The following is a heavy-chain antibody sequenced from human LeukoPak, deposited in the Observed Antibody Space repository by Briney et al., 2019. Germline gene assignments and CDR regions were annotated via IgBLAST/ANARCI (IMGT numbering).Heavy chain of an antibody. CDR1: GYTFTSYG. V-gene: IGHV1-18*01. CDR2: ISAYNGNT. Sequence: ASVKVSCKASGYTFTSYGISWVRQAPGQGLEWMGWISAYNGNTNYAQKLQGRVTMTTDTSTSTAYMELRSLRSDDTAVYYCARVVRPGTTHYYYYYMDVWGKGTTVTVSS. J-gene: IGHJ6*03. CDR3: ARVVRPGTTHYYYYYMDV. D-gene: IGHD1-1*01.